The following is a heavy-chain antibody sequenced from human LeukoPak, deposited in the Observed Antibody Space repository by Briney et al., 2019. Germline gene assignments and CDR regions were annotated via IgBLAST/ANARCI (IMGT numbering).Heavy chain of an antibody. V-gene: IGHV4-34*01. CDR2: INHSGST. J-gene: IGHJ5*02. D-gene: IGHD5-12*01. Sequence: SETLSLTCTVYGGSFSGYYWSWIRQPPGKGLEWIGEINHSGSTNYNPSLKSRVTISVDTSKNQFSLKLSSVTAADTAVYYCARIVAGWFDPWGQGTLVTASS. CDR3: ARIVAGWFDP. CDR1: GGSFSGYY.